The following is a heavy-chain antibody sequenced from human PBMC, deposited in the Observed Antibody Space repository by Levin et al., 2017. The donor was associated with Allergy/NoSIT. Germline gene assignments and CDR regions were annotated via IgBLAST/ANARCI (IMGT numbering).Heavy chain of an antibody. J-gene: IGHJ4*02. D-gene: IGHD5/OR15-5a*01. CDR1: GGSISNTNYY. Sequence: SETLSLTCIVSGGSISNTNYYWGWIRQPPGKGLEWIGSIYYSGGTYYNPSLKSRVTISVDTSKNQFSLKLSSVTAADTAFYYCARDEDIVCTTGWGYFDYWGQGTLVTVSS. V-gene: IGHV4-39*02. CDR2: IYYSGGT. CDR3: ARDEDIVCTTGWGYFDY.